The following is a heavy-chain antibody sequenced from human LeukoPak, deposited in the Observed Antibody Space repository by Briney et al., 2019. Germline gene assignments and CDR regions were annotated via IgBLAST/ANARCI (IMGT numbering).Heavy chain of an antibody. CDR1: GGSISSYY. CDR3: ASQSSGYYLGWFDP. V-gene: IGHV4-59*01. CDR2: IYYSGST. J-gene: IGHJ5*02. Sequence: SETLFLTCTVSGGSISSYYWSWIRQPPGKGLEWIGYIYYSGSTNYNPSLKSRVTISVDTSKNQFSLKLSSVTAADTAVYYCASQSSGYYLGWFDPWGQGTLVTVSS. D-gene: IGHD3-22*01.